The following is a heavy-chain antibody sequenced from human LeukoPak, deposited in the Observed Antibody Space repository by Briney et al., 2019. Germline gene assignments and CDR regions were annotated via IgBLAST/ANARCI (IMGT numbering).Heavy chain of an antibody. CDR1: GASISTSSYY. J-gene: IGHJ5*02. D-gene: IGHD5-24*01. Sequence: PSETLSLTCTVSGASISTSSYYWGWIRQPPGKGLEWIGNIYYSGSTFYNPSLKSRVTISVDTSKNQFSLKLSSVTAADTAVYYCARARPKPGMATITRWFDPWGQGTLVTVSS. V-gene: IGHV4-39*07. CDR2: IYYSGST. CDR3: ARARPKPGMATITRWFDP.